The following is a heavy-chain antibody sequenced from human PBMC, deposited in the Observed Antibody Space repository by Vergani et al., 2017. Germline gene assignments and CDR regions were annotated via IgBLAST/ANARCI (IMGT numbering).Heavy chain of an antibody. V-gene: IGHV5-51*03. J-gene: IGHJ5*02. D-gene: IGHD3-3*01. CDR1: GYSITNYW. Sequence: EVMLVQSGAEVKKPGESLKISCQGSGYSITNYWIAWVRQMPGKGLEWMGIIYAGDSDVRYSPSFQGQVTMSVDKSLSTAYLQWSSLKASDTATYYCAKTHDFSSLYSSYNWFDPWGQGTQVTVSS. CDR3: AKTHDFSSLYSSYNWFDP. CDR2: IYAGDSDV.